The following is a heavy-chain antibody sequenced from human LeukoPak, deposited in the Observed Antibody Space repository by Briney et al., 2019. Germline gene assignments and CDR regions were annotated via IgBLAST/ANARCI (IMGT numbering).Heavy chain of an antibody. Sequence: GGSLRLSCAASGFTFSSYEMNWVRQAPGKGLEWVSYISSSGSTIYYADSVKGRFSISRYNAKNSLYLQMNSLRAEDTAVYYCARHPRVVGSATRQYYFDYWGQGTLVTVSS. J-gene: IGHJ4*02. CDR2: ISSSGSTI. CDR3: ARHPRVVGSATRQYYFDY. D-gene: IGHD2-2*01. V-gene: IGHV3-48*03. CDR1: GFTFSSYE.